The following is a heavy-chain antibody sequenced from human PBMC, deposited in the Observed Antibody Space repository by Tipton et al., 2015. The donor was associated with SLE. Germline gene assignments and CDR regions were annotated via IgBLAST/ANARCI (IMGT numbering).Heavy chain of an antibody. CDR3: AKDPNGGYGSFDY. V-gene: IGHV4-4*08. CDR2: VYSSGAT. Sequence: TLSLTCTVSGGSTTSFYWSWIRQAPGKGLEWIGYVYSSGATNYNPSLKSRVTISMDTPKNQFSLTLTSVTAADTAVYYCAKDPNGGYGSFDYWGLGALVTVSS. J-gene: IGHJ4*02. CDR1: GGSTTSFY. D-gene: IGHD7-27*01.